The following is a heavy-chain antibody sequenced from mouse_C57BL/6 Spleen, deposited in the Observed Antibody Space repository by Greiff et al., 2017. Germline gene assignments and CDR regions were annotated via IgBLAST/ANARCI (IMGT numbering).Heavy chain of an antibody. CDR3: ASYYGSSHGGYFDV. Sequence: QVQLQQPGAELVMPGASVKLSCKASGYTFTSYWMHWVKQRPGQGLEWIGEIDPSDSYTNYNQKFKGKSTLTVDKSSSTAYMQLSSLTSEDSAVYYCASYYGSSHGGYFDVWGTGTTVTVSS. CDR1: GYTFTSYW. V-gene: IGHV1-69*01. D-gene: IGHD1-1*01. J-gene: IGHJ1*03. CDR2: IDPSDSYT.